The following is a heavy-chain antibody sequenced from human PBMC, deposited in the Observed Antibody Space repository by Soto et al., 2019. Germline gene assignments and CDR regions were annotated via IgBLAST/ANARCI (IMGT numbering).Heavy chain of an antibody. CDR1: GGSISRYY. V-gene: IGHV4-59*01. Sequence: PSETLSLTCTFSGGSISRYYWSWIRQPPGKGLEWIGYIYYSGSTNYNPSLKSRVTISVDTSKNQFSLKLSSVTAADTAVYYCARDTLFGYYDSRGWFDPWGQGTLVTVSS. J-gene: IGHJ5*02. CDR2: IYYSGST. CDR3: ARDTLFGYYDSRGWFDP. D-gene: IGHD3-22*01.